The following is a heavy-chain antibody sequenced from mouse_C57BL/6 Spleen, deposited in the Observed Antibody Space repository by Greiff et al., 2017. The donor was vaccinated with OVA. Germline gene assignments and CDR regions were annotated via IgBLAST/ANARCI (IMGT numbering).Heavy chain of an antibody. CDR3: ARDRGLRYPYWYFDV. J-gene: IGHJ1*03. D-gene: IGHD1-1*01. Sequence: DVMLVESGGGLVKPGGSLKLSCAASGFTFSSYAMSWVRQTPEKMLAWVATISDGGSYTYYPYNVKVRFTISRDNAKNKLYLQMSHLKSEDTAMYDCARDRGLRYPYWYFDVWGTGTTVTVSS. V-gene: IGHV5-4*01. CDR2: ISDGGSYT. CDR1: GFTFSSYA.